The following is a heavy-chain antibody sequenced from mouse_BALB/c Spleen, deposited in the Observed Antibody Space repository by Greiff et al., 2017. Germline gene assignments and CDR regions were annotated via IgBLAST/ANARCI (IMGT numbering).Heavy chain of an antibody. J-gene: IGHJ2*01. CDR3: TREYGNYLYDFDY. CDR1: GFTFSSYT. V-gene: IGHV5-6-4*01. D-gene: IGHD2-10*02. CDR2: ISSGGSYT. Sequence: EVQVVESGGGLVKPGGSLKLSCAASGFTFSSYTMSWVRQTPEKRLEWVATISSGGSYTYYPDSVKGRFTISRDNAKNTLYLQMSSLKSEDTAMYYCTREYGNYLYDFDYWGQGTTLTVAS.